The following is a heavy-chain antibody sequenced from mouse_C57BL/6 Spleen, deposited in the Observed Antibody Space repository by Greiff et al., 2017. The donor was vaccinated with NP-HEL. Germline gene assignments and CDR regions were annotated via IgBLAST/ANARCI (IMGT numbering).Heavy chain of an antibody. J-gene: IGHJ4*01. CDR2: IWRGGST. Sequence: VQLQQSGPGLVQPSQSLSITCTVSGFSLTSYGVHWVRQSPGKGLEWLGVIWRGGSTDYNAAFMSRLSITKDNSKSLGFFKMNSLQADDTAIYYCAKNGGYYGNYSLYAMDYWGQGTSVTVSS. D-gene: IGHD2-1*01. V-gene: IGHV2-5*01. CDR1: GFSLTSYG. CDR3: AKNGGYYGNYSLYAMDY.